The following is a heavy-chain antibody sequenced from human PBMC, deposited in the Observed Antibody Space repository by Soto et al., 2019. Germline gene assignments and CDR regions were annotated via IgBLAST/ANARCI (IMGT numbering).Heavy chain of an antibody. J-gene: IGHJ3*02. V-gene: IGHV5-51*01. CDR3: ARQEIAGATSAFDI. CDR2: IFPGDSDI. Sequence: LGESLKISCKGSGYGFTTYWIGWVRQKPGKGMEWMGIIFPGDSDIRYSPSLQGQVTISADKSITTAYLQWSSLRASDTAIYYCARQEIAGATSAFDIWGQGTLVTVSS. D-gene: IGHD1-26*01. CDR1: GYGFTTYW.